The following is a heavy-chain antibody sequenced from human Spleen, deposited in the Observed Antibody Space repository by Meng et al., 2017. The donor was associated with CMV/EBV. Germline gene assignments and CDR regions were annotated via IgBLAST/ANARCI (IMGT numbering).Heavy chain of an antibody. V-gene: IGHV3-30*02. CDR2: IWYDGSNK. J-gene: IGHJ5*02. CDR3: AKALPSYGSGSYYPFDP. D-gene: IGHD3-10*01. Sequence: GGSLRLSCAASGFTFSSYGMHWVRQAPGKGLEWVAVIWYDGSNKYYADSVKGRFTISRDNSKNTLYLQMNSLRAEDTAVYYCAKALPSYGSGSYYPFDPWGQGTLVTVSS. CDR1: GFTFSSYG.